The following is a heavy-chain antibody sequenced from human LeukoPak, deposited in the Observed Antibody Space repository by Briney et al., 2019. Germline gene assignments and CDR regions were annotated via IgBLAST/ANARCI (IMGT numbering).Heavy chain of an antibody. CDR2: IRYDGNNK. D-gene: IGHD1-14*01. Sequence: GGSLRLSCGASGFTFSNYGMLWVRQAPGKGLDWVAFIRYDGNNKLYADSVKGRFTIYRDNSKNTLYPHINSLRAEDTAVYYCVKDNPLDYWGQGTLVIVSS. CDR1: GFTFSNYG. V-gene: IGHV3-30*02. CDR3: VKDNPLDY. J-gene: IGHJ4*02.